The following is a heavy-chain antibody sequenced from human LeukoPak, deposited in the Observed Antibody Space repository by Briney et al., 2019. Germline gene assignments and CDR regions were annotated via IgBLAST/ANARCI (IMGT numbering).Heavy chain of an antibody. D-gene: IGHD6-19*01. CDR1: GFTVSSNY. J-gene: IGHJ6*03. Sequence: GGSLRLSCAASGFTVSSNYMSWVRQAPGKGLEWVSAISGSGGSTYYADSVKGRFTISRDNSKNTLYLQMNSLRAEDTAVYYCAKLAYSSGWYPPYYYYYMDVWGKGTTVTISS. CDR3: AKLAYSSGWYPPYYYYYMDV. V-gene: IGHV3-23*01. CDR2: ISGSGGST.